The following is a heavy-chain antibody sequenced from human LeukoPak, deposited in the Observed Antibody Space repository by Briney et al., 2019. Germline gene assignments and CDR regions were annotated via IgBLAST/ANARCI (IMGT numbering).Heavy chain of an antibody. CDR3: ARDTEGGRGRINWFDP. J-gene: IGHJ5*02. Sequence: TSETLSLTCTVSGGSISSYYWSWIRQPPGKGLEWIGYIYYSGSTNYNPSLKSRVTISVDTSKNQFSLKLSSVTAADTAVYYCARDTEGGRGRINWFDPWGLGTLVTVSS. D-gene: IGHD2-15*01. CDR2: IYYSGST. CDR1: GGSISSYY. V-gene: IGHV4-59*01.